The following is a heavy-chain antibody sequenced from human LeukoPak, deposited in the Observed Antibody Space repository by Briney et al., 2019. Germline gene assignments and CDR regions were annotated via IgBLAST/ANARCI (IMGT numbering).Heavy chain of an antibody. CDR1: GGSFSGYY. V-gene: IGHV4-34*01. J-gene: IGHJ4*02. CDR2: INRSGRT. CDR3: ARLPNSGSYFDY. Sequence: SETLSLTCAVYGGSFSGYYWSWIRQPPGKGLEWIGEINRSGRTNYSPSLKSRVTISVDTSKNQFSLKLNSVSAADTAIYYCARLPNSGSYFDYWGQGPLVTVSS. D-gene: IGHD1-26*01.